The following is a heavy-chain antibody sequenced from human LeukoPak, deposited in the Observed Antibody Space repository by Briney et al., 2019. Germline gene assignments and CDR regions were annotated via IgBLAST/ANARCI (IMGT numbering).Heavy chain of an antibody. D-gene: IGHD1-26*01. Sequence: SGTLSLTCAVSGGSISSNNWWTWVRQAPGKGLEWIGEIYHYGTTNYNPSLKGRVTISVDKSKNHFSLKFNSVTAADTAVYYCARGPSLGAHLDYWGQGTLVTVSS. V-gene: IGHV4-4*02. CDR3: ARGPSLGAHLDY. J-gene: IGHJ4*02. CDR2: IYHYGTT. CDR1: GGSISSNNW.